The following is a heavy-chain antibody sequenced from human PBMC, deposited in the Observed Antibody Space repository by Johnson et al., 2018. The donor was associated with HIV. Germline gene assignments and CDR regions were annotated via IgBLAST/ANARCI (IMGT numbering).Heavy chain of an antibody. V-gene: IGHV3-30-3*01. CDR2: ISYDGSNK. Sequence: VQLLESGGGVVQPGRSLRLSCAASGFTFSSYAMHWVRQAPGKGLEWVAVISYDGSNKYYADSVKGRFTISRDNSKNTLYLQMNSLRAEDTAVYYCARGCTMRVSAFDLWGQGTMVTVSS. J-gene: IGHJ3*01. CDR3: ARGCTMRVSAFDL. D-gene: IGHD3-22*01. CDR1: GFTFSSYA.